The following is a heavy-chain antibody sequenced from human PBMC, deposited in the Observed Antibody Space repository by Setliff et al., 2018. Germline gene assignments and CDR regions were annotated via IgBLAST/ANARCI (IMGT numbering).Heavy chain of an antibody. V-gene: IGHV4-31*03. CDR3: ARNPASFQYSFDH. CDR1: GGSISSGGYY. Sequence: SETLSLTCTVSGGSISSGGYYWSWIRQHPGKGLEWIGYIYYSGSTYYNPSLKSRVTISVDTTKNQFSLRLTSVSAADTAVYYCARNPASFQYSFDHWGRGTLVTVSS. J-gene: IGHJ2*01. CDR2: IYYSGST. D-gene: IGHD6-6*01.